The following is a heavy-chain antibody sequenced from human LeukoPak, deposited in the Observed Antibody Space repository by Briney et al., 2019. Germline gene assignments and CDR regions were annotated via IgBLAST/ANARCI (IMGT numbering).Heavy chain of an antibody. CDR2: ISTNGGST. V-gene: IGHV3-64*01. Sequence: GGSLRLSWAASGFMFSNYDMHCVRQAPGKGLEYVSHISTNGGSTYYAISVKGRFTISRDNSKNTLYLQMGSLRAEDMAVYYCARGRGYIYGYDYWGQGTLVTVSS. CDR3: ARGRGYIYGYDY. CDR1: GFMFSNYD. D-gene: IGHD5-18*01. J-gene: IGHJ4*02.